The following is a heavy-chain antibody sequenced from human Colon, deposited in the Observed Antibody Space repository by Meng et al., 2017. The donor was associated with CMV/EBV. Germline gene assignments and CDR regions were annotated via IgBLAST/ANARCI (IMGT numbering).Heavy chain of an antibody. CDR2: INPNSGGT. CDR3: ARAPYNWNDEGWFDP. V-gene: IGHV1-2*02. D-gene: IGHD1-20*01. Sequence: QGQLVQSGAEVKKPGAPVKVSCKASGYTFTGYYMHWVRQAPGQGLEWMGWINPNSGGTNYAQKFQGRVTMTRDTSISTAYMELSRLRSDDTAVYYCARAPYNWNDEGWFDPWGQGTLVTVSS. J-gene: IGHJ5*02. CDR1: GYTFTGYY.